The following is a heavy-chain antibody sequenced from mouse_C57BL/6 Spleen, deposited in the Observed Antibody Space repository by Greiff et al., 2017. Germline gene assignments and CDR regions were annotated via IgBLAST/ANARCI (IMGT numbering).Heavy chain of an antibody. Sequence: EVQLQQSGAELVRPGASVRLSCTASGFNIKDYYMPWVKQRPEQGLEWIGRIDPEDGVTEYAPKFQGKATMTADTSSNTAYLQLSSLTSEDTAVYYCTFDYDGGGFDYWGQGTTLTVSS. D-gene: IGHD2-4*01. V-gene: IGHV14-1*01. CDR1: GFNIKDYY. CDR2: IDPEDGVT. J-gene: IGHJ2*01. CDR3: TFDYDGGGFDY.